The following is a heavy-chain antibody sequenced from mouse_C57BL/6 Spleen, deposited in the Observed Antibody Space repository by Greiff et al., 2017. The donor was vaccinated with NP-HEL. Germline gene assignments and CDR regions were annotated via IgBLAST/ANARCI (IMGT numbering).Heavy chain of an antibody. CDR2: INPNNGGT. CDR1: GYTFTDYN. D-gene: IGHD4-1*01. J-gene: IGHJ3*01. Sequence: VQLKESGPELVKPGASVKIPCKASGYTFTDYNMDWVKLSHGKSLEWIGDINPNNGGTIYNQKFKGKATLTVDKSSSTAYMELRSLTSEDTAVYYCAREELGQWFAYWGQGTLVTVSA. CDR3: AREELGQWFAY. V-gene: IGHV1-18*01.